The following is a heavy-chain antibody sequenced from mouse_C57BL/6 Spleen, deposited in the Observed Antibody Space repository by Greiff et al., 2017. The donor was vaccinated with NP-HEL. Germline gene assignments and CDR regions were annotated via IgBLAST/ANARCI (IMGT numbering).Heavy chain of an antibody. Sequence: EVQVVESGPELVKPGASVKIPCKASGYTFTDYNMDWVKQSHGKSLEWIGDINPNNGGTIYNQKFKGKATLTVDKSSSTAYMALRSLTSEETAVYYGALGGDYGSSDGFAYWGQGTLVTVSA. CDR1: GYTFTDYN. D-gene: IGHD1-1*01. V-gene: IGHV1-18*01. CDR2: INPNNGGT. CDR3: ALGGDYGSSDGFAY. J-gene: IGHJ3*01.